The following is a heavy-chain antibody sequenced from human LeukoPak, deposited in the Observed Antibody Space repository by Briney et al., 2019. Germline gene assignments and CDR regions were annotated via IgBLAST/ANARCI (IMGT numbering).Heavy chain of an antibody. J-gene: IGHJ4*02. V-gene: IGHV4-34*01. D-gene: IGHD1-26*01. CDR1: GGSLSGHY. CDR2: INHSGST. CDR3: ARLTVGALDY. Sequence: SETLSLTCAVYGGSLSGHYWSWIRQTPGKGLEWIGEINHSGSTNYNPSLKSRVTMSGDTSKNQFSLKVTSLTAADTAVYYCARLTVGALDYWGQGTLVTVSS.